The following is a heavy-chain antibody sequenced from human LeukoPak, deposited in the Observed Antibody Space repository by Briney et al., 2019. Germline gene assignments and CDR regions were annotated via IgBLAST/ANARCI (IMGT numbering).Heavy chain of an antibody. CDR1: GFTFSSYS. CDR3: AREEVSYSSSYYFDY. J-gene: IGHJ4*02. D-gene: IGHD6-6*01. CDR2: ISSSSSYI. Sequence: GGSPRLSCAASGFTFSSYSMNWVRQAPGKGLEWVSSISSSSSYIYYADSVKGRFTISRDNAKNSLYLQMNSLRAEDTAVYYCAREEVSYSSSYYFDYWGQGTLVTVSS. V-gene: IGHV3-21*01.